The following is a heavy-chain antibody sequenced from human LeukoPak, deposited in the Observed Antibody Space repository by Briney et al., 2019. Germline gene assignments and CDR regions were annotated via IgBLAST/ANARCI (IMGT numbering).Heavy chain of an antibody. V-gene: IGHV4-39*01. CDR2: IYYSGST. CDR3: ARLPGIAVAGPYFDY. Sequence: SETLSLTCTVSGGSISSSSYFWGWIRQPPGKGLEWIGSIYYSGSTYYNPSLKSRVTISVDTSKNQFSLKLSSVTAADTAAYYCARLPGIAVAGPYFDYWGQGTLVTVSS. D-gene: IGHD6-19*01. CDR1: GGSISSSSYF. J-gene: IGHJ4*02.